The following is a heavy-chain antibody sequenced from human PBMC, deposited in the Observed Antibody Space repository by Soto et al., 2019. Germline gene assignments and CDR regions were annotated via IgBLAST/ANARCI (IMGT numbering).Heavy chain of an antibody. D-gene: IGHD3-10*01. CDR2: INPDGSGE. CDR1: GFNFGGSW. J-gene: IGHJ4*02. Sequence: GGSLRLSCAASGFNFGGSWMTWVRQALGTGLEWLAKINPDGSGEYYVDSVKGRFTISRDNAKSSLFFQMHSLRDEDTAVYFCARENYFRLDYWGQGTLVTVSS. CDR3: ARENYFRLDY. V-gene: IGHV3-7*04.